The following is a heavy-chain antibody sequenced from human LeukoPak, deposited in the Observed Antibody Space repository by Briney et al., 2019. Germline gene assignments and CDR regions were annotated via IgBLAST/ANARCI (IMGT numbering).Heavy chain of an antibody. V-gene: IGHV3-7*01. D-gene: IGHD6-13*01. Sequence: GGSLRLYCAASGFTFSSYWMGWVRQAPGKGLEWVANIKQDGSEKYYVDSVKGRFTISRDNAKNSLYLQMNSLRAEDTAVYYCARDREPYNSSWYDLDYWGQGTLVTVSS. CDR1: GFTFSSYW. CDR3: ARDREPYNSSWYDLDY. J-gene: IGHJ4*02. CDR2: IKQDGSEK.